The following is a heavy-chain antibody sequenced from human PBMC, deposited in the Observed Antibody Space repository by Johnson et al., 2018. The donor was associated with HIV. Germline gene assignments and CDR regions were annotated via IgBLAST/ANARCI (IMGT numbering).Heavy chain of an antibody. D-gene: IGHD6-13*01. CDR1: GFSFSSYG. J-gene: IGHJ3*02. CDR2: IPFHGNQQ. Sequence: VQLVESGGGVVQPGGSLRLSCAASGFSFSSYGMYWARQAPDKGLEWVAYIPFHGNQQYYGDSVKGRFIISRDNTKNSLYLQMNSLRPEDTALYYCARSPSWAAAGTNGAFDIWGQGTMVTVSS. V-gene: IGHV3-30*02. CDR3: ARSPSWAAAGTNGAFDI.